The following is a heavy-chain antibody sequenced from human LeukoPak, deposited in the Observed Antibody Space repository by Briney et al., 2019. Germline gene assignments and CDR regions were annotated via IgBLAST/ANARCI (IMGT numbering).Heavy chain of an antibody. CDR1: GGSISSSSYF. J-gene: IGHJ4*02. CDR2: IYYSGST. Sequence: KPSETLSLTCTVSGGSISSSSYFWGWIRQPPGKGLEWIGSIYYSGSTYYNPSLKSRVTISVDTSKNQFSLKLSSVTAADTAVYYCARQGYCSSTSCRGYYFDYWGQGTLVTVSS. V-gene: IGHV4-39*01. CDR3: ARQGYCSSTSCRGYYFDY. D-gene: IGHD2-2*01.